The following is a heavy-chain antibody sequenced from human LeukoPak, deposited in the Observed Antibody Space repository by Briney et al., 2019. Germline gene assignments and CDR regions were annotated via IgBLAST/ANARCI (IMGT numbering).Heavy chain of an antibody. Sequence: QSGGSLRLSCAASGFTLSDYDIHWVRQPIGKGLDWVSGLGSAGDKYHAGSERGRLTISREDAENSVYLQMNGLRPEDTAIYCCARAKRETSTRPWTSGMDVWGQGTRVTVSS. J-gene: IGHJ6*02. CDR1: GFTLSDYD. V-gene: IGHV3-13*01. CDR2: LGSAGDK. D-gene: IGHD3/OR15-3a*01. CDR3: ARAKRETSTRPWTSGMDV.